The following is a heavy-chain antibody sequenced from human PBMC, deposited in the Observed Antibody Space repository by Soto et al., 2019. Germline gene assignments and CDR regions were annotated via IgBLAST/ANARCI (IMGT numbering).Heavy chain of an antibody. Sequence: GESLKISCAASGFTFSSYAMSWVRQAPGKGLEWVSAISGSGGSTYYADSVKGRFTISRDNSKNTLYLQMNSLRAEDTAVYYCAKAEYYYDSSGYYGYWGQGTLVTVSS. V-gene: IGHV3-23*01. CDR2: ISGSGGST. J-gene: IGHJ4*02. D-gene: IGHD3-22*01. CDR3: AKAEYYYDSSGYYGY. CDR1: GFTFSSYA.